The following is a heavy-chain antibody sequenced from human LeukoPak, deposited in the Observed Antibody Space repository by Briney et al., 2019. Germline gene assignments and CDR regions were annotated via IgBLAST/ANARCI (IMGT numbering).Heavy chain of an antibody. CDR1: GFTFSTSW. V-gene: IGHV3-7*02. CDR3: ARAMRSGYDY. J-gene: IGHJ4*02. D-gene: IGHD5-12*01. Sequence: PGGSLRLSRVVSGFTFSTSWMNWVRQAPGKGLECVATIKEDGSEEYYVDSVRGRFTISRDNAKNSLYLQMNSLRDEDTAVYYCARAMRSGYDYWGQGTLVTVSS. CDR2: IKEDGSEE.